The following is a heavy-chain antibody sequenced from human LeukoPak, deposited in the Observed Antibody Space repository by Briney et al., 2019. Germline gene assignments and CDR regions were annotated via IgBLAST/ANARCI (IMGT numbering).Heavy chain of an antibody. CDR3: ARSSGTGTFSY. CDR1: GGSISSSSYY. D-gene: IGHD6-25*01. Sequence: SETLSLTCTVSGGSISSSSYYWGWIRQPPGKGLEWIGSIYYSGSTYYNPSLKSRVTISVDTSKNQFSLKLSSVTAADTAVYYCARSSGTGTFSYWGQGTLVTVSS. CDR2: IYYSGST. J-gene: IGHJ4*02. V-gene: IGHV4-39*01.